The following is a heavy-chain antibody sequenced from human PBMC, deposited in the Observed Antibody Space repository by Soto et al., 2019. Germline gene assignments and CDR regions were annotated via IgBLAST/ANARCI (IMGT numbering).Heavy chain of an antibody. CDR3: VRPLPSGRNYGMDV. CDR2: IYNDGTT. Sequence: EVRLEESGGGLIQPGGSLRLSCTAYGLGVRNNYMSWVRQAPGMGLEWVSVIYNDGTTYYADSVKGRFTLSRDTSKNTLSLQMDSLRAEDTAVYYCVRPLPSGRNYGMDVWGQGTTFTVAS. D-gene: IGHD3-10*01. V-gene: IGHV3-53*01. J-gene: IGHJ6*02. CDR1: GLGVRNNY.